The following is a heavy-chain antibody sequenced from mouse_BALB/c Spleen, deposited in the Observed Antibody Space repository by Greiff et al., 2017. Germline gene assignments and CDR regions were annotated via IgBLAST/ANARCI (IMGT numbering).Heavy chain of an antibody. CDR1: GFNIKDYY. V-gene: IGHV14-4*02. CDR2: IDPENGDT. CDR3: NVNRYDEGY. D-gene: IGHD2-14*01. Sequence: EVQLQQSGAELVRSGASVKLSCTASGFNIKDYYMHWVKQRPEQGLEWIGWIDPENGDTEYAPKFQGKATMTADTSSNTAYLQLSSLTSEDTAVYYCNVNRYDEGYWGQGTTLTVSS. J-gene: IGHJ2*01.